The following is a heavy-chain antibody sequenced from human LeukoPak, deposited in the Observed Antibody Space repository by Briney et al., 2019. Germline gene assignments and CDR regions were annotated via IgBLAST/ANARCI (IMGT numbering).Heavy chain of an antibody. CDR2: ISAYNGNT. J-gene: IGHJ4*02. CDR1: GYTFTSYG. V-gene: IGHV1-18*04. Sequence: ASVKVSCKASGYTFTSYGISCVRQAPGQGLEWMGWISAYNGNTNYAQKLQGRDTMTTDTSTSTAYMELRSLRSDDTAVYYCAREPGYCSSTSCYRYFDYWGQGTLVTVSS. CDR3: AREPGYCSSTSCYRYFDY. D-gene: IGHD2-2*01.